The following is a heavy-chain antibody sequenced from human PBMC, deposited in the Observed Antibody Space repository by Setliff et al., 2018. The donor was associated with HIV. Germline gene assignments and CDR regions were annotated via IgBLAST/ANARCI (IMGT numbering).Heavy chain of an antibody. CDR1: GGSISNSNYF. J-gene: IGHJ6*02. Sequence: SETLSLTCTVSGGSISNSNYFWGWIRQPPGKGLEWIGRIYSSGSTYYNPSLKSRVTISVDTSKNQFSLKLSSVTAADTAVYYCARDLYSSGWYGLYYYGMDVWGQGTTVTVSS. CDR3: ARDLYSSGWYGLYYYGMDV. CDR2: IYSSGST. V-gene: IGHV4-39*07. D-gene: IGHD6-19*01.